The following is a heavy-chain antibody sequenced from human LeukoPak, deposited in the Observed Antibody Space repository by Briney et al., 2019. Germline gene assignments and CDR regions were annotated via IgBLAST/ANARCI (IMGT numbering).Heavy chain of an antibody. V-gene: IGHV3-7*01. Sequence: GGSLRLSCAASGFTFSSYWMSWVRQAPGKGLEWVANIKQDGSEKYYVDSVKGRFTISRDNAKNSLYLQMNSLRAEDTAVYYCARVPPYGSGSPRIYYFDYWGQRTLVTVSS. J-gene: IGHJ4*02. D-gene: IGHD3-10*01. CDR2: IKQDGSEK. CDR1: GFTFSSYW. CDR3: ARVPPYGSGSPRIYYFDY.